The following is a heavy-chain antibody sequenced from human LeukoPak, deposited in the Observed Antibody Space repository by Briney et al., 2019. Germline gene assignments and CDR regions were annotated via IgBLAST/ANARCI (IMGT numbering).Heavy chain of an antibody. V-gene: IGHV1-69*06. CDR1: GGTFSSYA. D-gene: IGHD3-10*01. J-gene: IGHJ4*02. Sequence: SVKVSCKASGGTFSSYAISWVRQAPGQGLEWMGGIIPIFGTANYAQKFQGRVTITADKSTSTAYMELSSLRSEDMAVYYCARAGYYGSGSPDYWGQGTLVTVSS. CDR3: ARAGYYGSGSPDY. CDR2: IIPIFGTA.